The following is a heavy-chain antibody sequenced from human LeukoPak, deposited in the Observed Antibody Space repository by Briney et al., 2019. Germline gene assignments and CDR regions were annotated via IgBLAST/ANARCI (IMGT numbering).Heavy chain of an antibody. CDR3: AKGILRYGDYPN. V-gene: IGHV3-30*02. J-gene: IGHJ4*02. Sequence: GGSLRLSCAASGFTFSSYGMHWVRQAPGKGLEWVAFIRYDGSNKYYADSVKGRFTISRDNSKNTLYLQMNSLRAEDPAVYYCAKGILRYGDYPNWGQGTLVTVSS. CDR2: IRYDGSNK. D-gene: IGHD4-17*01. CDR1: GFTFSSYG.